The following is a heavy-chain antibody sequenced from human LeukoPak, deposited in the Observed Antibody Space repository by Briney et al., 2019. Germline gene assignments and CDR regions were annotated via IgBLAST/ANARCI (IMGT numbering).Heavy chain of an antibody. J-gene: IGHJ6*03. CDR2: IKSKTDGGTT. V-gene: IGHV3-15*01. CDR1: GVTFSNAW. CDR3: TTGHCSSTSCYSYYYYYYMDV. D-gene: IGHD2-2*01. Sequence: GGSLRLSCAASGVTFSNAWMSWVRQAPGKGREWVGRIKSKTDGGTTDYAAPVKGRFTISRDDSKNTLYLQMNSLKTEDTAVYYCTTGHCSSTSCYSYYYYYYMDVWGKGTTVTVPS.